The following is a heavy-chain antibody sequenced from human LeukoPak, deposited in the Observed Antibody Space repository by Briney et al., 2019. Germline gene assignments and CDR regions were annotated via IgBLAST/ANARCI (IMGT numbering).Heavy chain of an antibody. V-gene: IGHV4-59*08. J-gene: IGHJ6*03. D-gene: IGHD6-13*01. CDR2: IYYSGST. CDR1: GGSISSYY. CDR3: AIRSSSSPASDYYYYMDV. Sequence: SETLSLTCTVSGGSISSYYWSWIRQPPGKGLEWIGYIYYSGSTNYNPSLKSRVTISVDTSKNQFSLKLSSVTAADTAVYYCAIRSSSSPASDYYYYMDVWGKGTTVTVSS.